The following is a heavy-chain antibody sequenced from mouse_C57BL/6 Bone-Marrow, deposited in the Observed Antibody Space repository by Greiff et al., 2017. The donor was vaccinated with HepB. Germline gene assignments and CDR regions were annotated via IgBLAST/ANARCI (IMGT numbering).Heavy chain of an antibody. D-gene: IGHD2-3*01. CDR3: ARDGGYYEDYAMDY. CDR2: INPSTGGT. J-gene: IGHJ4*01. Sequence: EVKLMESGPELVKPGASVKISCKASGYSFTGYYMNWVKQSPEKSLEWIGEINPSTGGTTYNQKFKAKATLTVDKSSSTAYMQLKSLTSEDSAVYYCARDGGYYEDYAMDYWGQGTSVTVSS. CDR1: GYSFTGYY. V-gene: IGHV1-42*01.